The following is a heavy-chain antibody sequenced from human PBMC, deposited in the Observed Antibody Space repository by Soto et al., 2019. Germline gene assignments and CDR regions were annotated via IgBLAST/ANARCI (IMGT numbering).Heavy chain of an antibody. Sequence: GGSLRLSCAASGFTVSRNYMSWVRQVPGKGLEWVSVIYSGGDTYYPDSVKGRFTISRDNSKNTLYLQMNSLRAEGTALYYCARETTVGAFDIWGQGTMVTVSS. CDR3: ARETTVGAFDI. J-gene: IGHJ3*02. D-gene: IGHD4-17*01. CDR2: IYSGGDT. V-gene: IGHV3-66*01. CDR1: GFTVSRNY.